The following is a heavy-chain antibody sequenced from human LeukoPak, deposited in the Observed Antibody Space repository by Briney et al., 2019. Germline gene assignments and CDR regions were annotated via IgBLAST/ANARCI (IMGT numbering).Heavy chain of an antibody. J-gene: IGHJ4*02. D-gene: IGHD3-10*01. CDR3: ASSNYYGSGRTFDY. Sequence: GASVKVSCKASGYTFTGYYMHWVRQAPGRGLEWMGWINPNSGGTNYAQKFQGRVTMTRDTSISTAYMELSRLRSDDTAVYYCASSNYYGSGRTFDYWGQGTLVTVSS. CDR2: INPNSGGT. CDR1: GYTFTGYY. V-gene: IGHV1-2*02.